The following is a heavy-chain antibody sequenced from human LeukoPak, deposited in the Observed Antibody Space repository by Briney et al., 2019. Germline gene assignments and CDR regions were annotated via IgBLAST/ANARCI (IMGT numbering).Heavy chain of an antibody. CDR1: GFTFSNFW. J-gene: IGHJ4*02. CDR3: AKDLSWNTADC. V-gene: IGHV3-74*01. Sequence: GGSLRLSCAASGFTFSNFWMHWVRQAPGKELVWVSRINGDGTIIDYADSVRGRFTISRGNARNALHLQMNGLKADDTAVYFCAKDLSWNTADCWGQGILVTVSS. CDR2: INGDGTII. D-gene: IGHD1/OR15-1a*01.